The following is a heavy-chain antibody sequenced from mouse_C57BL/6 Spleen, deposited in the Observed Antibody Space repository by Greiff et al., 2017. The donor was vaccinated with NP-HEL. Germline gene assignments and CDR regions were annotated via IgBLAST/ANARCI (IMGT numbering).Heavy chain of an antibody. D-gene: IGHD1-1*01. CDR1: GYTFTSYW. J-gene: IGHJ3*01. CDR2: IDPSDSYT. CDR3: ARGDYGPFAY. Sequence: QVQLQQPGAELLMPGASVKLSCKASGYTFTSYWMHWVKQRPGQGLEWIGEIDPSDSYTNYNQKFKGKSTLTVDKSSSTAYMQLSSLTYEDSAVYYCARGDYGPFAYWGQGTLVTVSA. V-gene: IGHV1-69*01.